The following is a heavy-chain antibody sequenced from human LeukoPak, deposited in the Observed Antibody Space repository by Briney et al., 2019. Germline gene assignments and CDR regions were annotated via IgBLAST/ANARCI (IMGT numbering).Heavy chain of an antibody. CDR3: ARDPYYGSGSYYTLDDY. Sequence: SVKVSCKASGGTFISYAISWVRQAPGQGLEWMGRIIPILGIANYAQKFQGRVTITADKSTSTAYMELSSLRSEDTAVYYCARDPYYGSGSYYTLDDYWGQGTLVTVSS. V-gene: IGHV1-69*04. D-gene: IGHD3-10*01. CDR2: IIPILGIA. CDR1: GGTFISYA. J-gene: IGHJ4*02.